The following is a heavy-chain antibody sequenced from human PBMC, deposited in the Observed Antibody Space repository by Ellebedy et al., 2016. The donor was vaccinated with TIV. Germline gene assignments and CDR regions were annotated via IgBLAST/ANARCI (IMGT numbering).Heavy chain of an antibody. D-gene: IGHD4-17*01. CDR2: ISGSGGST. CDR1: GFTFSSYA. CDR3: AKDLLYGY. V-gene: IGHV3-23*01. Sequence: GESLKISXAASGFTFSSYAMSWVRQAPGKGLEWVSAISGSGGSTYYADSVKGRFTISRDNSKNTLYLQMNSLRAENTAVYYCAKDLLYGYWGQGTLVTVSS. J-gene: IGHJ4*02.